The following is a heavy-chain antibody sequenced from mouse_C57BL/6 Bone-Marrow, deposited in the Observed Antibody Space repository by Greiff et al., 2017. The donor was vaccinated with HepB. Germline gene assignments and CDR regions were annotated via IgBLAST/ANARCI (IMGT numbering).Heavy chain of an antibody. CDR3: ARGYYGSSEAWFAY. CDR1: GYSITSGYY. D-gene: IGHD1-1*01. J-gene: IGHJ3*01. Sequence: EVQLQESGPGLVKPSQSLSLTCSVTGYSITSGYYWNWIRQFPGNKLEWMGYISYDGSNNYNPSLKNRISITRDTSKNQFFLKLNSVTTEDTATYYCARGYYGSSEAWFAYWGQGTLVTVSA. V-gene: IGHV3-6*01. CDR2: ISYDGSN.